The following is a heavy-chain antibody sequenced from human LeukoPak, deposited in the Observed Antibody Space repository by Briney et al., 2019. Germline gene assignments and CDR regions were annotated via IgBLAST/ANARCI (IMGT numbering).Heavy chain of an antibody. Sequence: GESLKISCKGSGYSLTSYWIGWVRQMPGKGLEWMGIIYPGDSDTRYSPSFQGQVTISADKSISTAYLQWSSLKASDTAMYYCARRGPGYYDSSGYFDYWGQGTLVTVSS. V-gene: IGHV5-51*01. CDR1: GYSLTSYW. D-gene: IGHD3-22*01. CDR3: ARRGPGYYDSSGYFDY. J-gene: IGHJ4*02. CDR2: IYPGDSDT.